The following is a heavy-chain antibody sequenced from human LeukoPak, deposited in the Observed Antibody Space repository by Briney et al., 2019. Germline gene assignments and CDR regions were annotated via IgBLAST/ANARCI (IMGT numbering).Heavy chain of an antibody. CDR2: INPNSGGT. J-gene: IGHJ4*02. CDR3: ARGSTSMYYDFWSGYFSPDY. Sequence: ASVKVSCKASGYTFTGYYMHWVRQAPGQGLEWMGRINPNSGGTNYAQKFQGRVTMTRDTSICTAYMELSRLRSDDTAVYYCARGSTSMYYDFWSGYFSPDYWGQGTLVTVSS. CDR1: GYTFTGYY. V-gene: IGHV1-2*06. D-gene: IGHD3-3*01.